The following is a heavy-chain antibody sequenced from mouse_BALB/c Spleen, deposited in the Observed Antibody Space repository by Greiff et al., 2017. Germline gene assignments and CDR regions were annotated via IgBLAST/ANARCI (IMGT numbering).Heavy chain of an antibody. J-gene: IGHJ3*01. V-gene: IGHV14-3*02. Sequence: EVQLQQSGAELVKPGASVKLSCTASGFNIKDTYMHWVKQRPEQGLEWIGRIDPANGNTKYDPKFQGKATITADTSSNTAYLQLSSLTSEDTAVYYCAKGRYGWFVYWGQGTLVTVSA. D-gene: IGHD1-1*01. CDR3: AKGRYGWFVY. CDR2: IDPANGNT. CDR1: GFNIKDTY.